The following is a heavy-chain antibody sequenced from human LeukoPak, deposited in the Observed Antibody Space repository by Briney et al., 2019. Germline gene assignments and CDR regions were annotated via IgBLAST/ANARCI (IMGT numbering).Heavy chain of an antibody. CDR3: ARDQADIVVVPAARDYYYYYGMDV. CDR1: GFTFSSYG. CDR2: ISYDGSNK. D-gene: IGHD2-2*01. Sequence: TGGSLRLSCAASGFTFSSYGMHWVRQAPGKGLEWVAVISYDGSNKYYADSVKGRFTISRDNSKNTLYLQMNSLRAEDTAVYYCARDQADIVVVPAARDYYYYYGMDVWGQGTTVTVSS. V-gene: IGHV3-30*19. J-gene: IGHJ6*02.